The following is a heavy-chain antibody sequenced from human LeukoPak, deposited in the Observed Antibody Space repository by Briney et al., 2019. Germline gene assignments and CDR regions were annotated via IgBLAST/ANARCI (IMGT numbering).Heavy chain of an antibody. CDR2: FDPEDGET. D-gene: IGHD1-26*01. V-gene: IGHV1-24*01. CDR3: ATDRSWELRANYYGMDV. Sequence: GASVKVSCKVSGYTLTESSMHWVRQAPGKGLEWMGGFDPEDGETIYAQKFQGRVTMTEDTSTDTAYMELSSLRSEDTAVYYCATDRSWELRANYYGMDVWGQGTTVTVSS. J-gene: IGHJ6*02. CDR1: GYTLTESS.